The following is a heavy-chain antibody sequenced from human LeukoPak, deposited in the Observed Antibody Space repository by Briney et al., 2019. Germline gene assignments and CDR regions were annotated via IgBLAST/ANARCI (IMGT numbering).Heavy chain of an antibody. V-gene: IGHV1-58*02. D-gene: IGHD1-26*01. CDR3: ASLPSGSYYC. Sequence: EASVTVSFKASGFTFTISAMQWVRQARGQRVEWIGWIVVGSGNTNYAQKFQERVTITRDMSTSTAYMELSSLRSEDTAVYYCASLPSGSYYCWGQGTLVTVSS. CDR1: GFTFTISA. J-gene: IGHJ4*02. CDR2: IVVGSGNT.